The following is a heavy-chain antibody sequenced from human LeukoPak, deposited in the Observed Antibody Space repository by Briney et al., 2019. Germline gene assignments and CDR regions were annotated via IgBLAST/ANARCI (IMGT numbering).Heavy chain of an antibody. CDR3: ARGLLSLPYYYASGSRMDV. D-gene: IGHD3-10*01. CDR2: IYYSGST. J-gene: IGHJ6*03. CDR1: GGSISSDY. V-gene: IGHV4-59*12. Sequence: SETLSLTCTVSGGSISSDYWSWIRQPPGKGLERVGYIYYSGSTNYNPSLKSRVTISVDTSKNQFSLKLSSVTAADTAVYHCARGLLSLPYYYASGSRMDVWGKRPTVTVSS.